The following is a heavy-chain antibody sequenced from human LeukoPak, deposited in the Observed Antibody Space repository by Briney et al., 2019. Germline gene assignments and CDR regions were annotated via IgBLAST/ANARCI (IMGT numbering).Heavy chain of an antibody. CDR2: IIPIFGTA. V-gene: IGHV1-69*05. D-gene: IGHD6-13*01. CDR1: GGTFISYA. J-gene: IGHJ6*03. CDR3: ARSPSMVLFYYYMDV. Sequence: ASVKVSCKASGGTFISYAISWVRQAPGQGLEWMGGIIPIFGTANNAQKFQGRVTITTDESTSTAHMELSSLRSEDTAVYYCARSPSMVLFYYYMDVWGKGTTVTVSS.